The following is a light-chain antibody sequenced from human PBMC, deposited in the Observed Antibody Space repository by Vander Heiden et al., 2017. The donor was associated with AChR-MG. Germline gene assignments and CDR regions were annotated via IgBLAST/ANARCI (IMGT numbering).Light chain of an antibody. CDR1: QGISNY. CDR3: QKYNSALALT. V-gene: IGKV1-27*01. CDR2: AAS. J-gene: IGKJ4*01. Sequence: DIQMTQSPSSLSASVGDRVTLTCRASQGISNYLAWYQQKPGQVPKLLIYAASTLQSGVPSRFSGSGSGTDFTLTISSLQPEDVATYYCQKYNSALALTFGGGPRWRS.